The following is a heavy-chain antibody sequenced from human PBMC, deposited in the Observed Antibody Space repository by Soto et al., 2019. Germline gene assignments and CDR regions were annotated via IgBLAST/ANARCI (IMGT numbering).Heavy chain of an antibody. J-gene: IGHJ4*02. D-gene: IGHD3-3*02. CDR3: ARQLSHICDS. V-gene: IGHV5-51*01. Sequence: EVQLVQSGADIKKPGESLKISCKGVGYKFGSAWIGWVRQMPGKGLEWMGIIKPGTSDIRYSPSCRGHVTISADEAVSTADLQWSSLKASDTAMYYCARQLSHICDSWGQRTLVTVSS. CDR1: GYKFGSAW. CDR2: IKPGTSDI.